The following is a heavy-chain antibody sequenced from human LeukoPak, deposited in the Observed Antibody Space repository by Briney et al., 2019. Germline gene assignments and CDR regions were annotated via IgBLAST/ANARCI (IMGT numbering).Heavy chain of an antibody. V-gene: IGHV3-49*03. CDR1: GFTFGDYA. Sequence: GGSLRLSCTASGFTFGDYAMSWFRQAPGKGLEWVGFIRSKAYGGTTEYAASVKGRFTISRDDSKSIAYLQMNSLRGEDTAVYYCARSAAAGRIVATFDYWGQGTLVTVSS. CDR3: ARSAAAGRIVATFDY. D-gene: IGHD5-12*01. CDR2: IRSKAYGGTT. J-gene: IGHJ4*02.